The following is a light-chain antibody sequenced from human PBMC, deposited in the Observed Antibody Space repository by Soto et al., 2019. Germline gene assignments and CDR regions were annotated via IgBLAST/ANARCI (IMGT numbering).Light chain of an antibody. Sequence: QSALAQPSSVSGSPGQSITISCTGTSTDVGGYNYVSWYQHHSGKAPKLLIYEVTNRPSGISDRFSGSKSVNTASLTISGLQVEDESDYYCGSYSSTDTPFVFGTGTKATVL. J-gene: IGLJ1*01. CDR2: EVT. V-gene: IGLV2-14*01. CDR3: GSYSSTDTPFV. CDR1: STDVGGYNY.